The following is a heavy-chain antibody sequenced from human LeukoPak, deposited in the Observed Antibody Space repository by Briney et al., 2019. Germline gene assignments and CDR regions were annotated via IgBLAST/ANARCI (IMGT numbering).Heavy chain of an antibody. J-gene: IGHJ6*04. Sequence: GGSLRLSCAASGFIFSTYSMNWVRQAPGKGLEGVSCITSNSSYTYYADSVKGRFTISRDNAKNSLYLQMNSLRAEDTAVYYCAELGITMIGGVWGKGTTVTISS. CDR1: GFIFSTYS. CDR2: ITSNSSYT. CDR3: AELGITMIGGV. V-gene: IGHV3-21*01. D-gene: IGHD3-10*02.